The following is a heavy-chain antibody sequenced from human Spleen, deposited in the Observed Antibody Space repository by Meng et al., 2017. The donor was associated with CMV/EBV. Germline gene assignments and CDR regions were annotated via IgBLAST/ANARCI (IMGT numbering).Heavy chain of an antibody. Sequence: SGGTFSSYAISWVRQAPGQGLEWMGGIIPIFGTANYAQKFQGRVTITTDESTSTAYMELSSLRSEDTAVYYCAREHTTWFGARVGFDYWGQGTLVTVSS. CDR1: GGTFSSYA. CDR2: IIPIFGTA. D-gene: IGHD3-10*01. V-gene: IGHV1-69*05. J-gene: IGHJ4*02. CDR3: AREHTTWFGARVGFDY.